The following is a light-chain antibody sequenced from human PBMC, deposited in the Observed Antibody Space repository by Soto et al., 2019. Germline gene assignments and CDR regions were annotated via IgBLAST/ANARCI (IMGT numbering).Light chain of an antibody. CDR1: QSISTW. V-gene: IGKV1-5*01. Sequence: DRVTITCRASQSISTWLAWYQQEPGKAPKFLIYDASNLESGVPSRLSGSGSGTEFTLTISSLQPDDFATYYCQQYSSYWTFGQGTKVDIK. CDR2: DAS. J-gene: IGKJ1*01. CDR3: QQYSSYWT.